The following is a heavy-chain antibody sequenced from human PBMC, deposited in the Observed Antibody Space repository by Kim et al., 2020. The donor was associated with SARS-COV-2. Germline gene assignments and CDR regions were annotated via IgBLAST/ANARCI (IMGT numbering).Heavy chain of an antibody. J-gene: IGHJ4*02. D-gene: IGHD1-1*01. CDR3: ARAARPTGTTKDF. V-gene: IGHV3-74*03. Sequence: YADSVKCRFTIARDNAKNMVYLQMNSLRAEDTAVYYCARAARPTGTTKDFWGQGTLVTVSS.